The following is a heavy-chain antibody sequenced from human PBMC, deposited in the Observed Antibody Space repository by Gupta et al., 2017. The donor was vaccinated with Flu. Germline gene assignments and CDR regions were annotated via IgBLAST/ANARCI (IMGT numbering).Heavy chain of an antibody. J-gene: IGHJ1*01. CDR2: IWYDGSNK. V-gene: IGHV3-33*01. D-gene: IGHD3-22*01. CDR1: GFTFSSYG. Sequence: QVQLVESGGGVVQHGRSMRLSYAASGFTFSSYGMHWVRQAPGKGLEWVAVIWYDGSNKYYADSVKGRFTISRDNSKNTLYLQMNSLRAEDTAVYYCARGGSGYSVSAEYFQHWGQGTLVTVSS. CDR3: ARGGSGYSVSAEYFQH.